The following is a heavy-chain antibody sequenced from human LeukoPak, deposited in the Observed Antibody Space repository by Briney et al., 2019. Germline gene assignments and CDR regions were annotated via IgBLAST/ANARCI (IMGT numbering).Heavy chain of an antibody. CDR3: ARDRESSSWFDY. D-gene: IGHD6-13*01. CDR1: GFTFSSYW. CDR2: ISWNSGSI. J-gene: IGHJ4*02. Sequence: GGSLRLSCAASGFTFSSYWMSWVRQAPGKGLEWVSGISWNSGSIGYADSVKGRFTISRDNAKNSLYLQMNSLRAEDTAVYYCARDRESSSWFDYWGQGTLVTVSS. V-gene: IGHV3-48*04.